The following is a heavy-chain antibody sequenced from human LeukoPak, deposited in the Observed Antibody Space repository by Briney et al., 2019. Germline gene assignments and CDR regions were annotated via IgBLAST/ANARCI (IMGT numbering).Heavy chain of an antibody. V-gene: IGHV3-49*04. D-gene: IGHD3-3*01. Sequence: PGRSLRLSCTASGFTFGDYAMSWVRQAPGKGLEWVGFIRSKAYGGTTEYAASVKGRFAISRDDSKSIAYLQMNSLKTEDTAVYYCTRSPEYYDFWSGSDYWGQGTLVTVSS. CDR3: TRSPEYYDFWSGSDY. CDR1: GFTFGDYA. CDR2: IRSKAYGGTT. J-gene: IGHJ4*02.